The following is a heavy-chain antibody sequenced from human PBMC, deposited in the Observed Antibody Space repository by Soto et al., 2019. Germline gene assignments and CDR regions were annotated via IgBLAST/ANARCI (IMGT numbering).Heavy chain of an antibody. CDR3: VRDAKWAFDI. Sequence: EAHLVESGGGLVQPGRSRRLSCAASGFTFSSYAFNWVRQAPGKGLEWISYISVGSGSIFYADTVKGRFTISRDDAQNSLYLQMNTLRDEYTAIYFCVRDAKWAFDIWGQGTTVIVSS. CDR1: GFTFSSYA. D-gene: IGHD1-26*01. V-gene: IGHV3-48*02. J-gene: IGHJ3*02. CDR2: ISVGSGSI.